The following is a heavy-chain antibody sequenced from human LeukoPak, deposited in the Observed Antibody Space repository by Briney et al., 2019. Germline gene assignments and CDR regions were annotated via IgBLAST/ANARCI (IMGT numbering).Heavy chain of an antibody. CDR2: ISYDGSKR. Sequence: GRSLRLSCVASGFTFSNHGMQWVRQAPGKGLEWVALISYDGSKRYHADSVKGRFTISRDDSKNTLYLQMNSLTAEDTALYYCARDYSGNYCFDYWGQGTLVTVSS. CDR1: GFTFSNHG. CDR3: ARDYSGNYCFDY. J-gene: IGHJ4*02. D-gene: IGHD1-26*01. V-gene: IGHV3-30*04.